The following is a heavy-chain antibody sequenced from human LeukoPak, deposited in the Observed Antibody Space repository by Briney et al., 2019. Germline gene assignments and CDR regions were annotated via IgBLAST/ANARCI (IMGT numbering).Heavy chain of an antibody. V-gene: IGHV3-23*01. Sequence: GGSLRLSCAASGFTFTNYAMNWVRQAPGKGLEWVSTLSASGADTYYADSVKGRFTISRDISKNTLYLQMNSLRAEDTAVYYCARRAYNWGAFDIWGQGTMVTVSS. CDR2: LSASGADT. CDR1: GFTFTNYA. CDR3: ARRAYNWGAFDI. J-gene: IGHJ3*02. D-gene: IGHD5-24*01.